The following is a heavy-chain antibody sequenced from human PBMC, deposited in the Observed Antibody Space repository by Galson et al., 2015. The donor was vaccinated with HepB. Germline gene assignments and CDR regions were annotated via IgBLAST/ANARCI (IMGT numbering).Heavy chain of an antibody. V-gene: IGHV1-69*13. D-gene: IGHD3-10*01. CDR1: GGTFSSYA. CDR2: IIPIFGTA. CDR3: VRGYDSANYYYLY. J-gene: IGHJ4*02. Sequence: SVKVSCKASGGTFSSYAISWVRQAPGQGLEWMGGIIPIFGTANYAQKFQGRVTITADESTSTAYMELNSLRSEDTAVYYCVRGYDSANYYYLYWGQGTLVTVSS.